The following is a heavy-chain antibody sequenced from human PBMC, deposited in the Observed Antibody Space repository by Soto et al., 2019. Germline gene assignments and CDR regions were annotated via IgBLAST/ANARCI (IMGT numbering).Heavy chain of an antibody. CDR3: ARDLEDGMDV. V-gene: IGHV4-59*01. J-gene: IGHJ6*02. Sequence: QVQLQESGPGLVKPSETLSLTCTVSGGSISSYYWSWIRQPPGKGLEWIGYIYYSGSTNYNPSLKSRVTISVDTSKNQFSLKLSSVTAADTAVYYCARDLEDGMDVWGQGTTVTVSS. CDR2: IYYSGST. CDR1: GGSISSYY.